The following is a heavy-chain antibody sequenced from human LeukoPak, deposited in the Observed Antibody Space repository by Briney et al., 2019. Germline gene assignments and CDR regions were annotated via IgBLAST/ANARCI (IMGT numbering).Heavy chain of an antibody. Sequence: GGSLRLSCVASGFTLSNYAMHWVRQAPGKGLEYISVISSNGGNTYYANSVKGRFTTSRDNSKNTLYLQMNSLRAEDTAVYYCARGPSGYHNTGGQGTLVTVSS. V-gene: IGHV3-64*01. J-gene: IGHJ4*02. CDR3: ARGPSGYHNT. D-gene: IGHD5-12*01. CDR1: GFTLSNYA. CDR2: ISSNGGNT.